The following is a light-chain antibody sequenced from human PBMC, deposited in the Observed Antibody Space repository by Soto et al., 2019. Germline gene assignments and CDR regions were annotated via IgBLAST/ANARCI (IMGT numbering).Light chain of an antibody. CDR3: QQSYSTPPWT. CDR1: QSISSS. Sequence: DIQMTQSPSTLSASVGDRVTITCRASQSISSSLAWYQQKPGRAPKLLIYAASSLQSGVPSRFSGSGSGTDFTLTISSLQPEDFATYYCQQSYSTPPWTFGQGTKVDIK. J-gene: IGKJ1*01. CDR2: AAS. V-gene: IGKV1-39*01.